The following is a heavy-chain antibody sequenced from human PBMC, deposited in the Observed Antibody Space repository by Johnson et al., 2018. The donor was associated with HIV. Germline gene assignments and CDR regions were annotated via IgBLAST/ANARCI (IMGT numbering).Heavy chain of an antibody. V-gene: IGHV3-11*04. CDR1: GFTFSDYY. CDR2: ISSSGSTI. D-gene: IGHD2-8*01. Sequence: QVQLVESGGGLVKPGGSLRLSCTASGFTFSDYYMSWIRQAPGKGLEWVSYISSSGSTIYDADSVKGRFTIPRDNDKNSLYLQMNSLGAEDTAVYYCASWGILYDGFDIWGQGTMVPVSS. CDR3: ASWGILYDGFDI. J-gene: IGHJ3*02.